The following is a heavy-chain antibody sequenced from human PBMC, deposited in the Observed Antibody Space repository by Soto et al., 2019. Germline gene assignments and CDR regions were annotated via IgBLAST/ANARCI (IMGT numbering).Heavy chain of an antibody. D-gene: IGHD3-22*01. CDR3: AKGPDGSGYYHNCFAS. J-gene: IGHJ5*01. V-gene: IGHV3-23*01. Sequence: EVHLLESGGALVQPGGSLTLSCAASGFSFSDYAMSWVRQAPGKGLEWVSSISRTGDSAYYADSVKGRFAISRDRSKNRLSLQMNSLRVEDTAVYYCAKGPDGSGYYHNCFASWCQGTLITVSS. CDR2: ISRTGDSA. CDR1: GFSFSDYA.